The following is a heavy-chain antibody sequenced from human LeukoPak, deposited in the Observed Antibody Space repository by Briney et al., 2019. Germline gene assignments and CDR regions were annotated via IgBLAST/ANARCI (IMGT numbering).Heavy chain of an antibody. V-gene: IGHV1-46*01. CDR2: INPSDGST. J-gene: IGHJ4*02. CDR3: ARERPSSCYFDY. CDR1: GYTFISYY. Sequence: ASVKVSCKASGYTFISYYIHWVRQAPGQGREWMGLINPSDGSTMYAQRFRGRVTMTRDTSTSTVYMEVSSLGSDDTAVYYCARERPSSCYFDYWGLGTLVTVSS.